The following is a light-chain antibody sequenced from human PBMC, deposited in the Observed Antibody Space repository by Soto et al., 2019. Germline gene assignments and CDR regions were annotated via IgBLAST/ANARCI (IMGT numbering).Light chain of an antibody. V-gene: IGKV1-39*01. CDR2: AAS. CDR3: QQYDSYSWT. J-gene: IGKJ1*01. Sequence: DIQMTQSPSSLSASVGDRVTITCRASQSISSYLTWYHQKPGNAPKLLIYAASSLQSGVPPRFSGSGSGTEFTLTITSLQPDDFATYSCQQYDSYSWTFGQGTKVDIK. CDR1: QSISSY.